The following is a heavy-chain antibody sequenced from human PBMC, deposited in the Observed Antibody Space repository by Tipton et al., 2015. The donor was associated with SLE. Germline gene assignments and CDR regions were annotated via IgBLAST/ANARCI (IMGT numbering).Heavy chain of an antibody. Sequence: TLSLTCSVSGGSISSHHWIWIRQPPGKGLEWIGYISYSGSTNYNPSLKSRVTISVDTSKNQFSLKLSSVTAADTAVYFCARTNRLPYRVYFDSWGQGTQVTVSS. CDR2: ISYSGST. CDR1: GGSISSHH. J-gene: IGHJ4*02. V-gene: IGHV4-59*08. D-gene: IGHD1-14*01. CDR3: ARTNRLPYRVYFDS.